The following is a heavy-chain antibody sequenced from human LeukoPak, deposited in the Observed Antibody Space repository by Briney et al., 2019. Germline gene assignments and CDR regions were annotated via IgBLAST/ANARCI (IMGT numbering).Heavy chain of an antibody. Sequence: PSETLSLTCTVSGGSISSSSYYWGWIRQPPGKGLECIGTIYYSGSTYYNPSLKSRVTISVDTSKNQFSLKLTSVTAADMAVYYCARDRSSGYYSDAFDIWGQGTMVTVSS. CDR3: ARDRSSGYYSDAFDI. D-gene: IGHD3-22*01. CDR2: IYYSGST. V-gene: IGHV4-39*07. J-gene: IGHJ3*02. CDR1: GGSISSSSYY.